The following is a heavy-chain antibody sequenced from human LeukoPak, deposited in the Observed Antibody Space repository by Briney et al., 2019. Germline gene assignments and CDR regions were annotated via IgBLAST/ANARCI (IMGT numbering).Heavy chain of an antibody. CDR1: GYIFSDYA. V-gene: IGHV1-3*01. CDR2: INAGNGKT. Sequence: GASVKVSCKASGYIFSDYAIQWVRQAPGQGLEWMGWINAGNGKTKYSQKFQDRVTITRDTSASTAYLELSGLRFEDTAVYFCARARWTSTGTTYYLDYWGPGTLVTVSS. D-gene: IGHD4-17*01. J-gene: IGHJ4*02. CDR3: ARARWTSTGTTYYLDY.